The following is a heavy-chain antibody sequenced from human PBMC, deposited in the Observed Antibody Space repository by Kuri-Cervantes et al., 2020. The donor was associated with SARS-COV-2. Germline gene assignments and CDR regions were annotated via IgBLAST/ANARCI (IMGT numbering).Heavy chain of an antibody. Sequence: ESLKISCAASGFTFSSYSMNLVRQAPGKGLEWIGEINHSGSTNYNPSLKSRVTISVDTSKNQFSLKLSSVTAADTAVYFCARGQGVAVPVALLVFLGYYMDVWGKGTTVTVSS. V-gene: IGHV4-34*01. J-gene: IGHJ6*03. D-gene: IGHD2-15*01. CDR2: INHSGST. CDR1: GFTFSSYS. CDR3: ARGQGVAVPVALLVFLGYYMDV.